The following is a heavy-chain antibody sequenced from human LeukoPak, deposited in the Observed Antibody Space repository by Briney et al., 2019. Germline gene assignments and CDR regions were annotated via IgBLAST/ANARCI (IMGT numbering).Heavy chain of an antibody. CDR1: GFMFDDSG. CDR3: VRVHGRIVVKACAMSWFDS. D-gene: IGHD2-2*01. Sequence: PAGSLRLSCAASGFMFDDSGMSWVRQAPGKGLEWVSAINWNGGTAIYADSVKGGFLISRDNANNYIFLQMNSLRAEDTALYYCVRVHGRIVVKACAMSWFDSWGQGTLVTVSS. V-gene: IGHV3-20*04. J-gene: IGHJ5*01. CDR2: INWNGGTA.